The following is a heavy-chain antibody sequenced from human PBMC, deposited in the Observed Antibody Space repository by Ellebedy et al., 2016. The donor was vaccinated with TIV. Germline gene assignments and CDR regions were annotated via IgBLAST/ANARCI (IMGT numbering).Heavy chain of an antibody. V-gene: IGHV3-23*01. CDR3: AGEVGARQINY. J-gene: IGHJ4*02. D-gene: IGHD1-26*01. CDR2: SSANGDT. CDR1: GFTFSVYG. Sequence: PGGSLRLSCAASGFTFSVYGINWVRQAPGKGLEWVSLSSANGDTFYADSVKGRFTVSRDNSKNTLHLQMNSLRVEDTARYYCAGEVGARQINYWGQGTQVTVSS.